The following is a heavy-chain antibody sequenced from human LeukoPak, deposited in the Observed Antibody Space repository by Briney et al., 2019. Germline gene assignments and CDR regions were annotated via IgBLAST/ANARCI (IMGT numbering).Heavy chain of an antibody. CDR3: ARELSGYSYGGLPPQLIDY. CDR1: GRSLSSYY. V-gene: IGHV4-4*07. CDR2: TYTSGTP. D-gene: IGHD5-18*01. J-gene: IGHJ4*02. Sequence: SQTLSLTCTVSGRSLSSYYWSWIRHPDGKGLEWIGRTYTSGTPNYNPTLKSRVSMSADTSKNQFSLKLSSVTAADTALYYCARELSGYSYGGLPPQLIDYWGQGTLVTVSS.